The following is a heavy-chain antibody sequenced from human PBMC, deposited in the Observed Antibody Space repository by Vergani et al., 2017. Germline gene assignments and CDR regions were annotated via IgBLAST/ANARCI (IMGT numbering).Heavy chain of an antibody. J-gene: IGHJ4*02. CDR3: ARALDPSYYYDSSGNYY. CDR2: ISWNSGSI. Sequence: EVQLVESGGGLVQPGRSLRLSCAASGFTFDDYAMHWVRQAPGKGLEWVSGISWNSGSIGYADSVKGRFTISRDTAKNSQYLQMNSLRAENTALYDCARALDPSYYYDSSGNYYWGQGTLVTVSS. D-gene: IGHD3-22*01. CDR1: GFTFDDYA. V-gene: IGHV3-9*01.